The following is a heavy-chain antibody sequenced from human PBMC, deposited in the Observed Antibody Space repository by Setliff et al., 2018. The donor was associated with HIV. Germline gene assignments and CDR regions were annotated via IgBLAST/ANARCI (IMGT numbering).Heavy chain of an antibody. CDR1: GASIDSGDHY. CDR2: IYYSGST. V-gene: IGHV4-30-4*01. CDR3: ASRVYYYDSSGYLREEGFDP. D-gene: IGHD3-22*01. J-gene: IGHJ5*02. Sequence: SETLSLTCTVSGASIDSGDHYWTWIRQPPGKGLEWIGYIYYSGSTNYNPSLKSRVTISVDTSKNQFSLKLSSVTAADAAVYYCASRVYYYDSSGYLREEGFDPWGQGTLVTVSS.